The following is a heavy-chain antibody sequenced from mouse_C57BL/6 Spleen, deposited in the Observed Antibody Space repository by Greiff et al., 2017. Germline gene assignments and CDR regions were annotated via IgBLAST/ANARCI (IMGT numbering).Heavy chain of an antibody. D-gene: IGHD3-3*01. CDR2: IDPNSGGT. V-gene: IGHV1-72*01. Sequence: QVQLQQPGAELVKPGASVKLSCKASGYTFTSYWMHWVKQRPGQGLEWIGRIDPNSGGTKYNEKFKSKATLTVDKPSSPAYMQLSSLTSEDSAVYYCARGDFYAMDYWGQGTSVTVSS. J-gene: IGHJ4*01. CDR1: GYTFTSYW. CDR3: ARGDFYAMDY.